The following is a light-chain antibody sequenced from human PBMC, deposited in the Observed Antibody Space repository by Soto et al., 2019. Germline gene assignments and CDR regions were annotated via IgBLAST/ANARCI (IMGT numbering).Light chain of an antibody. CDR3: QQYYSYPIT. V-gene: IGKV1-8*01. CDR1: QGISSY. CDR2: AAS. Sequence: IRMNQSPSSFSATTGDRVTITCRASQGISSYLAWYQQKPGKAPKLLIYAASTLQSGVPSRFSGSGSGTDFTLTISCLQSEDFATYYCQQYYSYPITFGQGTRLEI. J-gene: IGKJ5*01.